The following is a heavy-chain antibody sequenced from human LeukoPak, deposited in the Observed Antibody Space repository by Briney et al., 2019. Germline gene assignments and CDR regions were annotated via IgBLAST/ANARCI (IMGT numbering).Heavy chain of an antibody. CDR3: ARGGYSSSGDYYYYYGMDV. Sequence: GSSVKVSCKASGGTFSSYATSWVRQAPGQGLEWMGRIIPILGIANYAQKFQGRVTITADKSTSTAYMELSSLRSEDTAVYYCARGGYSSSGDYYYYYGMDVWGQGTTVTVSS. J-gene: IGHJ6*02. CDR1: GGTFSSYA. CDR2: IIPILGIA. V-gene: IGHV1-69*04. D-gene: IGHD6-13*01.